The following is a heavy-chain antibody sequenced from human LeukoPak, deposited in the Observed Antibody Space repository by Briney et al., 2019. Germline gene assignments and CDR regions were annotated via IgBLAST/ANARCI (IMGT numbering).Heavy chain of an antibody. J-gene: IGHJ6*03. CDR3: AVLVTSWDHYYYMDV. CDR1: GYTFTSYY. V-gene: IGHV1-46*01. Sequence: ASVKVSCKASGYTFTSYYMHWVRQAPGQGLEWMGIINPSGGSTSYAQKFQGRVTMTRDISTSTVYMELSSLRSEDTAVYYCAVLVTSWDHYYYMDVWGKGTTITISS. D-gene: IGHD3-9*01. CDR2: INPSGGST.